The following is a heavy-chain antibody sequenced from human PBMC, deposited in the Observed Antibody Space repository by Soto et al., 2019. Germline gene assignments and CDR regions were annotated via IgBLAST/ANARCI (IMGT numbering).Heavy chain of an antibody. J-gene: IGHJ4*02. CDR1: GFSLSTTGVG. Sequence: QITLKESGPTLVKPTQTLTLTCAFSGFSLSTTGVGVGWIRQPPGKALEWLALIYWGDAKRYSPSLKSRLTITKHTATIPVVLTPTHIAPADTATYYCARSSPLADLKGLDSWGQGTLVTVSA. D-gene: IGHD6-6*01. CDR3: ARSSPLADLKGLDS. V-gene: IGHV2-5*02. CDR2: IYWGDAK.